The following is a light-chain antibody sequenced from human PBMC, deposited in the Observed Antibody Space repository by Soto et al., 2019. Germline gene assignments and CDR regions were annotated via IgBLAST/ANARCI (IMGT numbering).Light chain of an antibody. V-gene: IGLV2-14*01. CDR2: DII. Sequence: QSVLTQPRSVSGSPGQSVTFSCTGTSSDVGNYNYVSWYQQHPGKAPKVMIYDIINRPSGVSNRFSGSKSGNTASLTISGLQAEDEADYYCVSFTTSRSYVFGTGTKVTVL. CDR3: VSFTTSRSYV. CDR1: SSDVGNYNY. J-gene: IGLJ1*01.